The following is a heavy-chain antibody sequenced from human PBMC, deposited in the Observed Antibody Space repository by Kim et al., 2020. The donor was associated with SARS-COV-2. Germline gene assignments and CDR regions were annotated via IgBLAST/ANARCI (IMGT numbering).Heavy chain of an antibody. CDR3: AKAEVGAPDY. CDR1: GYTFTGYH. Sequence: ASVKVSCKASGYTFTGYHLHWVRQAPGQVLEWMGYIDPGSGGADYARKFQGRVTMTRDTSISTAYMDLSSLTSDDTAVYFCAKAEVGAPDYWGQGTLVTVSS. CDR2: IDPGSGGA. D-gene: IGHD1-26*01. J-gene: IGHJ4*02. V-gene: IGHV1-2*02.